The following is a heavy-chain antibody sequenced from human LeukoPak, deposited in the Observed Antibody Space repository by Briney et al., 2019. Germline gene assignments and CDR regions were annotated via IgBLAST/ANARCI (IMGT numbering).Heavy chain of an antibody. CDR2: IWYDGSNK. V-gene: IGHV3-33*01. Sequence: GGSLRLSCTASGFTFSSYGMHWVRQAPGKGLEWVAVIWYDGSNKYYADSVKGRFTISRDNSKNTLYLQMNSLRAEDTAVYYCARDRNDVVTGRDDAFDIWGQGTMVTVSS. CDR1: GFTFSSYG. CDR3: ARDRNDVVTGRDDAFDI. J-gene: IGHJ3*02. D-gene: IGHD1-1*01.